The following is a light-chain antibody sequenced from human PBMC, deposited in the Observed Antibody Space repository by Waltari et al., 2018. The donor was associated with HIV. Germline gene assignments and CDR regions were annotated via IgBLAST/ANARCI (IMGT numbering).Light chain of an antibody. V-gene: IGLV2-14*01. CDR2: EVS. CDR1: SRDVGGYNY. CDR3: SSYTTSSTLGGV. Sequence: QSALTQPASVSGSPGQSITISCTGTSRDVGGYNYVTWYQKHPGKAPKLMIYEVSNRPAGVSNRFSGSKSGNTASLTISGLQAEDEADYYCSSYTTSSTLGGVFGTGTKVTVL. J-gene: IGLJ1*01.